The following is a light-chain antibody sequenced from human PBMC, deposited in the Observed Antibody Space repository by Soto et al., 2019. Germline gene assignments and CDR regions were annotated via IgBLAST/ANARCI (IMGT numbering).Light chain of an antibody. CDR1: SSDVGGYEF. Sequence: ALTQPASVSGSPGQSITTSCTGTSSDVGGYEFVSWYQQHPGKAPKLMIYEVSNRPSGVSSRFSGSKSGNTASLTISGLQAEDEADYYCGSYTGSIYVFGTGTKVTVL. V-gene: IGLV2-14*01. CDR3: GSYTGSIYV. CDR2: EVS. J-gene: IGLJ1*01.